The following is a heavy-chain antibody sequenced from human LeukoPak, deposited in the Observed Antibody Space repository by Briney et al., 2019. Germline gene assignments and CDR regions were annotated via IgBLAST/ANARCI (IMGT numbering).Heavy chain of an antibody. D-gene: IGHD3-16*01. CDR1: GYTLTELS. CDR2: FAPEDGET. J-gene: IGHJ4*02. V-gene: IGHV1-24*01. Sequence: ASVKVSCKVSGYTLTELSLHWVRQAPGKGLEWMGGFAPEDGETIYAQKFQGRVTMTEDTSTDTAYMELSSLRSEDTAVYYCATVPLGGYDYVWVSSIYWGQGTLVTVSS. CDR3: ATVPLGGYDYVWVSSIY.